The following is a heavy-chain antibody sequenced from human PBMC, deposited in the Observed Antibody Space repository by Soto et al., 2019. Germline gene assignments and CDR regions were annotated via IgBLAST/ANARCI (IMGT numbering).Heavy chain of an antibody. Sequence: ASVKLSCTASGYTFTSYGISWVRQAPGQGLEWMGWISAYNGNTNYAQKLQGRVTMTTDTSTGTAYMELRSLRSDDTAVYYCARREAVAGTWWFDPWGQGTLVTVSS. D-gene: IGHD6-19*01. V-gene: IGHV1-18*04. CDR1: GYTFTSYG. CDR2: ISAYNGNT. J-gene: IGHJ5*02. CDR3: ARREAVAGTWWFDP.